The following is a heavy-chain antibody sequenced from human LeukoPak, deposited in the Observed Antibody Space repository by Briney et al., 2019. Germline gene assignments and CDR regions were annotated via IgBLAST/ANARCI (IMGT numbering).Heavy chain of an antibody. Sequence: ASVKVSCKASGYTFTSYDINWVRQATGQGLEWMGWMNPNSGNTGYAQKFQGRVTMTRNTSISTAYMELSSLRSEDTAVYYCARAHGVATMYYYYYYYMDVWGKGTTVTVSS. CDR1: GYTFTSYD. CDR2: MNPNSGNT. J-gene: IGHJ6*03. D-gene: IGHD5-12*01. V-gene: IGHV1-8*01. CDR3: ARAHGVATMYYYYYYYMDV.